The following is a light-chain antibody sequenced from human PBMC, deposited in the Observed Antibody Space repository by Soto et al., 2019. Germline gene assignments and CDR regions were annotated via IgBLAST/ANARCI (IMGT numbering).Light chain of an antibody. CDR1: QSISGT. V-gene: IGKV3-11*01. Sequence: EIATRQSRAKLSVAAGGIKTLSCRASQSISGTLAWYQQKPGQAPRLLIYDASNRATGIPARFSGSVSGTDCTLTISSLEPEDPAVYYCQQSSNWPPLRFGEGTKVDIK. J-gene: IGKJ1*01. CDR2: DAS. CDR3: QQSSNWPPLR.